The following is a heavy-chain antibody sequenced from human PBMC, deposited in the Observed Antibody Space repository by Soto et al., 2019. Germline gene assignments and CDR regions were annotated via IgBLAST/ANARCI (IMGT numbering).Heavy chain of an antibody. CDR3: ARATRREVQLNYYDGMDV. Sequence: QVQLVQSGAEVKPGSSVKVSCKASGGTFSSYAISWVRQAPGQGLGWMGGIIPIFGTANYAQKFQGRVTITADESTSTAYMELSSLRSEDTAVYYCARATRREVQLNYYDGMDVWGQGTTVTVSS. CDR1: GGTFSSYA. CDR2: IIPIFGTA. D-gene: IGHD1-1*01. V-gene: IGHV1-69*01. J-gene: IGHJ6*02.